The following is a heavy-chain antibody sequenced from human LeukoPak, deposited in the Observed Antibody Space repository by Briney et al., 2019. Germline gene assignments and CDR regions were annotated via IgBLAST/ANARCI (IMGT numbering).Heavy chain of an antibody. CDR1: GFTFDYYG. Sequence: PGGSLRLSCAASGFTFDYYGMSWVRQAPGKGLEWVSAIKRSGGSTFYSDSVKGRFTISRDNAENSLYLQMNSLRAEDTAFYYCAREHASGNFALAEVGLDYWGQGTLVTVSS. V-gene: IGHV3-20*04. CDR2: IKRSGGST. J-gene: IGHJ4*02. CDR3: AREHASGNFALAEVGLDY. D-gene: IGHD3/OR15-3a*01.